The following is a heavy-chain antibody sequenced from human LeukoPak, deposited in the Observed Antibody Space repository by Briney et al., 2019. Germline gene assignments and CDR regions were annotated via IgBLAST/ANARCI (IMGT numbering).Heavy chain of an antibody. CDR3: TTDEDWNYARKDV. Sequence: GGSLRLSSAASGVTFNYAWMSWVRQVPGKGLEWVGQTVSEIDGGTTDYATPVKGRFTISRDDSKSTLYLQMNSLKIEDTAVYYCTTDEDWNYARKDVWGQGATVIVSS. CDR1: GVTFNYAW. V-gene: IGHV3-15*04. D-gene: IGHD1-7*01. CDR2: TVSEIDGGTT. J-gene: IGHJ6*02.